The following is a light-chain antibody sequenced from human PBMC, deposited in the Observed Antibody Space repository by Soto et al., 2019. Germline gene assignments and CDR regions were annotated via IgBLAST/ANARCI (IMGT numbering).Light chain of an antibody. CDR2: GAS. J-gene: IGKJ1*01. CDR1: QSVSSSY. V-gene: IGKV3-20*01. Sequence: EIVLTQSPGPLSLSPGERATLSCRASQSVSSSYLAWYQQKPGQAPRLLIYGASSRATGIPDRFSGGGSGTDFTLTISRLEPEDFAVYYCQQYGSSLWTFGQGTKVDIK. CDR3: QQYGSSLWT.